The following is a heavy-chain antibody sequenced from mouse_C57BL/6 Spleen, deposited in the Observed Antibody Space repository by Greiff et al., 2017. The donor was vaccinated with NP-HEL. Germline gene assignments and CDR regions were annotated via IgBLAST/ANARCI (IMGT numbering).Heavy chain of an antibody. CDR3: ASKYGSSYGWYFDV. J-gene: IGHJ1*03. V-gene: IGHV1-26*01. Sequence: EVQLQQSGPELVKPGASVKISCKASGYTFTDYYMNWVKQSHGKSLEWIGDINPNNGGTSYNQKFKGKATLAVDKSSSTAYMELRSLTSEDSAVYYCASKYGSSYGWYFDVWGTGTTVTVSS. CDR1: GYTFTDYY. CDR2: INPNNGGT. D-gene: IGHD1-1*01.